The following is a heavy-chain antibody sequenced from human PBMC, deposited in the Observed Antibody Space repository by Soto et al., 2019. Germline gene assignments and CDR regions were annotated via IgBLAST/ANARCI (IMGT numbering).Heavy chain of an antibody. CDR3: AREVRYYDFWSVYERDYYYGMDV. CDR2: ISYDGSNK. J-gene: IGHJ6*01. V-gene: IGHV3-30-3*01. Sequence: QVQLVESGGGVVQPGRSLRLSCAASGFTFSSYAMHWVRQAPGKGLEWVAVISYDGSNKYYADSVKGRFTISRDNSKNTLYLKMNSLRAEDTAVYYCAREVRYYDFWSVYERDYYYGMDVW. CDR1: GFTFSSYA. D-gene: IGHD3-3*01.